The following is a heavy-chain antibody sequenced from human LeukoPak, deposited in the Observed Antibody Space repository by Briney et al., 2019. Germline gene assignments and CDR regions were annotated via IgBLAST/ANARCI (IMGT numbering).Heavy chain of an antibody. CDR3: ARDRNYYEMVDV. CDR1: GYTFTGYY. V-gene: IGHV1-2*02. D-gene: IGHD3-22*01. J-gene: IGHJ6*02. CDR2: INPNSGGT. Sequence: ASVKVSCKASGYTFTGYYMHWVRQAPGQGLGWKGWINPNSGGTNYAQKVSGRVPMTRDTSISTAYMELSRLRSDDTAVYYCARDRNYYEMVDVWGQGTTVTVSS.